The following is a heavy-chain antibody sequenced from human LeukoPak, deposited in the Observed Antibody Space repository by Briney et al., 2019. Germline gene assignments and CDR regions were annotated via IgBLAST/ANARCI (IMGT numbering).Heavy chain of an antibody. CDR1: GFTFSSYW. V-gene: IGHV3-7*01. CDR3: ARAMYSGSYIPGSDY. J-gene: IGHJ4*02. Sequence: PGGSLRLSCAASGFTFSSYWMSWVRQAPGKGLEWVANIKQDGSEKYYVDSVKGRFTISRDNAKNSLYLQMNRLRAEDTAVYYCARAMYSGSYIPGSDYWGQGTLVTVSS. D-gene: IGHD1-26*01. CDR2: IKQDGSEK.